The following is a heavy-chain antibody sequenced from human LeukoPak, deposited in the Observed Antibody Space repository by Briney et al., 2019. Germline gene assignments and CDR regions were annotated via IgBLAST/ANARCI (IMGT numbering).Heavy chain of an antibody. V-gene: IGHV4-39*07. CDR2: IYYSGST. CDR1: GGSISSSSYY. CDR3: ARGLGSSWT. D-gene: IGHD6-13*01. Sequence: PSETLSLTCTVSGGSISSSSYYWGWIRQPPGKGLEWIGSIYYSGSTYYNPSLKSRVTISVDTSKNQFSLKLSSVTAADTAVYYCARGLGSSWTWGQGTLVTVSS. J-gene: IGHJ5*02.